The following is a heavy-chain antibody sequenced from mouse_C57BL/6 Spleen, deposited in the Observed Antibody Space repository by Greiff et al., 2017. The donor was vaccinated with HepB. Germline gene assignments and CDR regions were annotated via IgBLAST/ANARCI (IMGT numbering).Heavy chain of an antibody. V-gene: IGHV5-9*01. D-gene: IGHD2-3*01. Sequence: EVNVVESGGGLVKPGGSLKLSCAASGFTFSSYTMSWVRQTPEKRLEWVATISGGGGNTYYPDSVKGRFTISRDNAKNTLYLQMSSLRSEDTDLYYCAREEGGDDGYSFYYLDGRGQGTTLTVAS. J-gene: IGHJ2*01. CDR2: ISGGGGNT. CDR3: AREEGGDDGYSFYYLDG. CDR1: GFTFSSYT.